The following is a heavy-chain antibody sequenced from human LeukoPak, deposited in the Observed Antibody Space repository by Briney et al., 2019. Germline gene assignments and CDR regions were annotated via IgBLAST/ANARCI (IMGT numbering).Heavy chain of an antibody. CDR2: INTNGGST. D-gene: IGHD4-17*01. Sequence: ASVKVSCKASGYTFTSYAMNWVRQAPGQGLEWMGCINTNGGSTTYAQDFTGRGVFSMDTSMSTAYLEISSLSAEDTAVYYCAREIGGDYMAFDIWGQGTMVTVSS. V-gene: IGHV7-4-1*02. CDR3: AREIGGDYMAFDI. CDR1: GYTFTSYA. J-gene: IGHJ3*02.